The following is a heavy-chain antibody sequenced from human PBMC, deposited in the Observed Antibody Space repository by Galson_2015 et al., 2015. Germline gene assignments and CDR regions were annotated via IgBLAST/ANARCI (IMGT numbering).Heavy chain of an antibody. V-gene: IGHV4-38-2*02. J-gene: IGHJ6*02. D-gene: IGHD2-15*01. CDR1: GSSISSGYY. Sequence: SEPLSLTCTVSGSSISSGYYWGWIRQPPGKELECIGSIYHSGSTYYNPSLKSRVTISVDTSKNQFSLKLSSVTAADTAVYYCARSSSAVGYYGLDVWGQGTTVTVSS. CDR2: IYHSGST. CDR3: ARSSSAVGYYGLDV.